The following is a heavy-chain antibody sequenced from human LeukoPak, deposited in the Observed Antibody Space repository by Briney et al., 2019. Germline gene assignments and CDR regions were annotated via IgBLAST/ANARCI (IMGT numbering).Heavy chain of an antibody. CDR2: IYDRGST. J-gene: IGHJ4*02. Sequence: SETLSLTCTVSGGSVSSGSYYWSWIRQPPGKGLEWIGYIYDRGSTKYNPSLKSRVTISVDTSKNQFSLRLSSVTAADTAVYYCARGRTFDNWGQGTLVTVSS. CDR3: ARGRTFDN. V-gene: IGHV4-61*01. CDR1: GGSVSSGSYY.